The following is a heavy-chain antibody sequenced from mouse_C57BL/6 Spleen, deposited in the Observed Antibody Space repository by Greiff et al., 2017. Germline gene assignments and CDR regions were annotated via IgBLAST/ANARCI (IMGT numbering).Heavy chain of an antibody. V-gene: IGHV1-47*01. J-gene: IGHJ3*01. Sequence: VNLVESGAELVKPGASVKMSCKASGYTFTTYPIEWMKQNHGKSLEWIGNFHPYNDDTKYNEKFKGKATLTVEKSSSTVYLELSRLTSDDSAVYYCARRHYGSGGGFAYWGQGTLVTVSA. CDR3: ARRHYGSGGGFAY. CDR2: FHPYNDDT. D-gene: IGHD1-1*01. CDR1: GYTFTTYP.